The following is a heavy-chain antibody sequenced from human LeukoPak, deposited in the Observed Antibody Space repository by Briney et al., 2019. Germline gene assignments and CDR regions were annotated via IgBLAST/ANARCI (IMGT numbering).Heavy chain of an antibody. CDR1: GFTFSSYG. CDR3: AKDGVLPIYYMDI. Sequence: PGGSLRLSCAASGFTFSSYGMSWVRQAPGKGLEWVSGISGSGGNTYYADSVKGRFTISRDNSKNTLYLQMNSLRAEDTAVYYCAKDGVLPIYYMDIWGKGTTVTISS. V-gene: IGHV3-23*01. CDR2: ISGSGGNT. J-gene: IGHJ6*03. D-gene: IGHD3-10*01.